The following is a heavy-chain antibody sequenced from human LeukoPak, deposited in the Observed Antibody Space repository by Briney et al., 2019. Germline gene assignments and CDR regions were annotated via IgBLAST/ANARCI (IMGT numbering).Heavy chain of an antibody. CDR1: GFTFSSYS. V-gene: IGHV3-48*01. J-gene: IGHJ4*02. Sequence: GGSLRLSCAASGFTFSSYSMNWVRQAPGKGLEWVSYVSSSSSTIYYADSVKGRFTISRDNAKNSLYLQMNSLRAEDTAVYYCARGEGMSPFYDSSGYLYWGQGTLVTVSS. CDR2: VSSSSSTI. CDR3: ARGEGMSPFYDSSGYLY. D-gene: IGHD3-22*01.